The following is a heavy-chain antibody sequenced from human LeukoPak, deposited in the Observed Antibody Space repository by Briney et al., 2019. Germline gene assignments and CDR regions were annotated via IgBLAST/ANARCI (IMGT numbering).Heavy chain of an antibody. V-gene: IGHV1-18*01. J-gene: IGHJ4*02. D-gene: IGHD6-13*01. CDR3: AREWGYSSSPFFDY. Sequence: ASVKVSCKASGYSLSSNGISWVRQAPGQGLEWMGWISAYNGNTNYAQKLQGRVTMTTDTSTSTAYMELRSLRSDDTAVYYCAREWGYSSSPFFDYWGQGTLVTVSS. CDR1: GYSLSSNG. CDR2: ISAYNGNT.